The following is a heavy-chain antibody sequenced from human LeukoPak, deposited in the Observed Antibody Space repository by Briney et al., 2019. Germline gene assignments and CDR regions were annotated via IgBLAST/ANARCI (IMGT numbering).Heavy chain of an antibody. D-gene: IGHD4-23*01. CDR3: ARGGNSEYFQH. CDR2: INPNSGGT. CDR1: GYTFTSYY. V-gene: IGHV1-2*02. Sequence: ASMKVSCKASGYTFTSYYIHWVRQAPGQGLEWMGWINPNSGGTNYAQKFQGRVIMTRDTSISTAYMELSRLRSDDTAVYYCARGGNSEYFQHWGQGTLVTVSS. J-gene: IGHJ1*01.